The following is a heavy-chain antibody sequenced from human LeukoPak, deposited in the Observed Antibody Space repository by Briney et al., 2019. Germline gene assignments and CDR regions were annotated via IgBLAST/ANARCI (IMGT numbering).Heavy chain of an antibody. Sequence: GGSLRLSCAASGFTFSSYGMNWVRQAPGKGLEWVSSIGTSGSYIYYTDSVKGRFTISRDNAKNSLYLQMNSLRAEDTAVYYCAKEGGVYSTPYYMDVWGKGTTVTVSS. CDR2: IGTSGSYI. CDR3: AKEGGVYSTPYYMDV. V-gene: IGHV3-21*01. J-gene: IGHJ6*03. CDR1: GFTFSSYG. D-gene: IGHD1-26*01.